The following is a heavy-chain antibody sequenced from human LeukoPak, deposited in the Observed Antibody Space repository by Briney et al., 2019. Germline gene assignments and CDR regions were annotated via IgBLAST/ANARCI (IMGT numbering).Heavy chain of an antibody. CDR1: GYTFTGYY. CDR3: AREGGRSGWYEGWFDP. V-gene: IGHV1-2*02. J-gene: IGHJ5*02. D-gene: IGHD6-19*01. Sequence: WASVKVSCKASGYTFTGYYMHWVRQAPGQGLEWMGWINPNSGGTNYAQKFQGRVTMTRDTSISTAYMELSRLRSDDTAVYYCAREGGRSGWYEGWFDPWGQGTLVTVSS. CDR2: INPNSGGT.